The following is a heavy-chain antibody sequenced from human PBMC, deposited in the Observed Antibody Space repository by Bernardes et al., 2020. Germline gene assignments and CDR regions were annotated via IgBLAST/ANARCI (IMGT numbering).Heavy chain of an antibody. Sequence: WGSLRLSCAASGFTFSKYSMNWLRQAPGKGLEWLSYISISSSTIYYADSLEGRLTISRDNAKNSMYLQMNSLRVEDTAVYYCARGGRMTGFDFWGQGTLVTVSS. J-gene: IGHJ4*02. CDR1: GFTFSKYS. V-gene: IGHV3-48*01. CDR3: ARGGRMTGFDF. D-gene: IGHD3-9*01. CDR2: ISISSSTI.